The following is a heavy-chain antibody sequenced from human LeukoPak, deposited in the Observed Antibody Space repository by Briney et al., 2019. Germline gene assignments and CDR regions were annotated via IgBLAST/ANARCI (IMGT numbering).Heavy chain of an antibody. CDR2: INHSGST. V-gene: IGHV4-34*01. CDR3: ARGTYYYDSSGYYGAQFDY. CDR1: GGSFSGYY. Sequence: SETLSLTCAVYGGSFSGYYWSWIRQPPGKGLEWIGEINHSGSTNYNPSLKSRVTISVDTAKNQFSLKLSSVTAADTAVYYCARGTYYYDSSGYYGAQFDYWGQGTLVTVSS. J-gene: IGHJ4*02. D-gene: IGHD3-22*01.